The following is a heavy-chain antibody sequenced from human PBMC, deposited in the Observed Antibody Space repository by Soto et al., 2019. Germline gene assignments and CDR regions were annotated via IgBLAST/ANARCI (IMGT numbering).Heavy chain of an antibody. CDR1: GGSITGGSISSTTYY. V-gene: IGHV4-39*01. D-gene: IGHD3-10*01. J-gene: IGHJ4*02. CDR2: FFIGGNT. CDR3: ARHNYGSGSTYFDY. Sequence: SETLSLTCTVSGGSITGGSISSTTYYWGWMRQPPGKGLEWIASFFIGGNTYYNPSLKSRVTTSVDTSKNQFSLKLNSMTAADTAVYYCARHNYGSGSTYFDYWGQGTLVTVSS.